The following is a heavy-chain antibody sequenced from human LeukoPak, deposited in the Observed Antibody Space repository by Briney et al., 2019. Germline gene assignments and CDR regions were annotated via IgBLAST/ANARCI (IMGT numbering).Heavy chain of an antibody. CDR1: GFTFSTYW. CDR2: IKQDGSKN. Sequence: PGGSLRLSCVASGFTFSTYWMSWVRQAPGKGLEWVANIKQDGSKNYYVEPVKGRFTISRDNSKNTLYLQMNSLRVEDTAVYYCAKDQGYYYGSGSQMDYWGQGTLVTVSS. D-gene: IGHD3-10*01. V-gene: IGHV3-7*01. J-gene: IGHJ4*02. CDR3: AKDQGYYYGSGSQMDY.